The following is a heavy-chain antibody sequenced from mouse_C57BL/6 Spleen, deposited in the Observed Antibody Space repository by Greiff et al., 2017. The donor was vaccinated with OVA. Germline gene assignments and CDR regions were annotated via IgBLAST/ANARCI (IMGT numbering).Heavy chain of an antibody. J-gene: IGHJ2*01. CDR3: ATYYSNYGPDY. CDR1: GYAFSSYW. V-gene: IGHV1-80*01. D-gene: IGHD2-5*01. Sequence: QVQLKESGAELVKPGASVKISCKASGYAFSSYWMNWVKQRPGKGLEWIGQIYPGDGDTNYNGKFKGKATLTADKSSSTAYMQLSSLTSEDSAVYFCATYYSNYGPDYWGQGTTLTVAS. CDR2: IYPGDGDT.